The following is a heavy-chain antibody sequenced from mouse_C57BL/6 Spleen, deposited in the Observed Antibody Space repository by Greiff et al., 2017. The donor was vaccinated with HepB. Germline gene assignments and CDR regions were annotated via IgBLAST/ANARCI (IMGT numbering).Heavy chain of an antibody. D-gene: IGHD2-4*01. CDR1: GFSFNTYA. J-gene: IGHJ2*01. CDR2: IRSKSNNYAT. CDR3: VRQDYYDYDGHYFDY. V-gene: IGHV10-1*01. Sequence: GGGLVQPKGSLKLSCAASGFSFNTYAMNWVRQAPGKGLEWVARIRSKSNNYATYYADSVKDRFTISRDDSESMLYLQMNNLKTEDTAMYYCVRQDYYDYDGHYFDYWGQGTTLTVSS.